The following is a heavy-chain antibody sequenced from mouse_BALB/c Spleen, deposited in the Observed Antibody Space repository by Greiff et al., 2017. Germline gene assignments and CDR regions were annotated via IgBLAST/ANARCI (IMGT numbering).Heavy chain of an antibody. CDR1: GFSLTSYG. J-gene: IGHJ4*01. V-gene: IGHV2-2*02. CDR2: IWSGGST. Sequence: VKLMESGPGLVQPSQSLSITCTVSGFSLTSYGVHWVRQSPGKGLEWLGVIWSGGSTDYNAAFISRLSISKDNSKSQVFFKINSLQANDTAIDYCARNVGGNDAIDYWGQGTAVTVSS. CDR3: ARNVGGNDAIDY. D-gene: IGHD1-1*02.